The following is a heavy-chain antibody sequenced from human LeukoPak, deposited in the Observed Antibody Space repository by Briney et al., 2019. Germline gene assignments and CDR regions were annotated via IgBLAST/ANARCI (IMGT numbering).Heavy chain of an antibody. Sequence: PSETLSLTCVVYGGSFSGYYWGWIRQPPGKGLEWIGDINPSGITNYNQPLKSRVTISADTPKNQFSLRLSSVTAADTAVYYCARGSRWSGEKVGYFDRWGQGNLVTVSS. D-gene: IGHD3-10*01. V-gene: IGHV4-34*01. CDR1: GGSFSGYY. CDR3: ARGSRWSGEKVGYFDR. CDR2: INPSGIT. J-gene: IGHJ4*02.